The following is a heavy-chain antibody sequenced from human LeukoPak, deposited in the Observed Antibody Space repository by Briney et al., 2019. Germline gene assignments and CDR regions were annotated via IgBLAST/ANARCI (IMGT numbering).Heavy chain of an antibody. Sequence: GGSLRLSCAASGFTVSSNYMSWVRQAPGKGLEWVANIKQDGSEKYYVDSVKGRFTISRDNAKNSLYLQMNSLRAEDTTVYYCARDRGNYYDSSGYYYWGQGTLVTVSS. CDR3: ARDRGNYYDSSGYYY. D-gene: IGHD3-22*01. V-gene: IGHV3-7*01. J-gene: IGHJ4*02. CDR2: IKQDGSEK. CDR1: GFTVSSNY.